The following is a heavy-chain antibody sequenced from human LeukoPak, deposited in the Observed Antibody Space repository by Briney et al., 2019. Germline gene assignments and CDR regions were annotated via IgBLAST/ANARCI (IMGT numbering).Heavy chain of an antibody. J-gene: IGHJ4*02. Sequence: ASVKVSCKASGGTFSSYAISWVRQAPGQGLEWMGGIIPIFGTANYAQKFQGRVTITADESTSTAYMELSSLRSEDTAVYYCAREDDSGSYFVDYWGQGTLVTVSS. CDR2: IIPIFGTA. D-gene: IGHD1-26*01. CDR1: GGTFSSYA. V-gene: IGHV1-69*13. CDR3: AREDDSGSYFVDY.